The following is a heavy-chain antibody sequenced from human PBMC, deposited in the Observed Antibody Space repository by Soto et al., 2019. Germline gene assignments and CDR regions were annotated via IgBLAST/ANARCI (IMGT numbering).Heavy chain of an antibody. CDR1: GYTFTSYY. CDR2: MNPNSGNT. V-gene: IGHV1-8*01. CDR3: ARGSYYDFWSGYLKWFDP. D-gene: IGHD3-3*01. J-gene: IGHJ5*02. Sequence: ASVKVSCKASGYTFTSYYINWVRQATGQGLEWMGWMNPNSGNTGYAQKFQGRVTMTRNTSISTAYMELSSLRSEDTAVYYCARGSYYDFWSGYLKWFDPWGQGTLVTVSS.